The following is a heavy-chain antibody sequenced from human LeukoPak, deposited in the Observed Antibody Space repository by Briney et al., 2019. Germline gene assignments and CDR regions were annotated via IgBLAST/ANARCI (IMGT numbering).Heavy chain of an antibody. V-gene: IGHV3-30-3*01. D-gene: IGHD2-2*01. Sequence: GGSLRLSCAASGFTFSSYAMHWVRQAPGKGLEWVAVISYDGSNKYYADSVKGRFTISRDNSKNTLYLQMNSLRAEDTAVYYCARGVRIVVVPAAQYYFDYWGQGTLVTVSS. CDR1: GFTFSSYA. CDR2: ISYDGSNK. J-gene: IGHJ4*02. CDR3: ARGVRIVVVPAAQYYFDY.